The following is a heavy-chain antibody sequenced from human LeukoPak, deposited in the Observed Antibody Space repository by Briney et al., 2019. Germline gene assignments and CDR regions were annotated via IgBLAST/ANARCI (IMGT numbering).Heavy chain of an antibody. CDR1: GFTVSSNY. CDR2: IYSDGST. Sequence: PGGSLRLSCAASGFTVSSNYMSWVRQAPGKGLEWVSVIYSDGSTDYADSVKGRFTISRDNSKNTLYLQMNSLRVGDTALYYCAKHIGSSLVGFDYWGQGTLVTVSS. V-gene: IGHV3-53*01. J-gene: IGHJ4*02. CDR3: AKHIGSSLVGFDY. D-gene: IGHD2-21*01.